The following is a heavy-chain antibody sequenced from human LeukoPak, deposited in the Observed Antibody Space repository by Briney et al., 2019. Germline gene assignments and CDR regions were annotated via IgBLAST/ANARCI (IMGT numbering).Heavy chain of an antibody. CDR2: INPNSGGT. Sequence: ASVKVSCKASGYTFTGYYMHWVRQAPGQGLEWMGWINPNSGGTNYAQKFQGRVTMTRDTSISTAYMELSRLRSDDTAVYYCARDAPRSDYGDYRTGYWGQGTLVTVSS. D-gene: IGHD4-17*01. CDR1: GYTFTGYY. J-gene: IGHJ4*02. V-gene: IGHV1-2*02. CDR3: ARDAPRSDYGDYRTGY.